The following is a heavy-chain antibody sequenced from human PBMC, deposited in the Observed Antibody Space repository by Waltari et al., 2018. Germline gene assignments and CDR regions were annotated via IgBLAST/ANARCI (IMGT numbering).Heavy chain of an antibody. CDR2: IDWDDDK. D-gene: IGHD6-13*01. CDR1: GFSLSTSGMC. V-gene: IGHV2-70*01. Sequence: QVTLRESGPALVKPTQTLTLTCTFSGFSLSTSGMCVSWIRQPPGKALEWLALIDWDDDKYYSTSPKTRLTISKDTSKNQVVLTMTNMDPVDTATYYCARIFAAAGTGRYYYYGMDVWGQGTTVTVSS. CDR3: ARIFAAAGTGRYYYYGMDV. J-gene: IGHJ6*02.